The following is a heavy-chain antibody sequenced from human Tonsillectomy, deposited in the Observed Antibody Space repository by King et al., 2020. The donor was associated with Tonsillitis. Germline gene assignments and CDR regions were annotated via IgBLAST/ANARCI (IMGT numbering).Heavy chain of an antibody. D-gene: IGHD3-10*01. CDR3: AKVQNGSGSVGLATWYYGMDV. J-gene: IGHJ6*04. Sequence: VQLVESGGGVVQPGRSLRLSCAASGFTFSTYGMHWVRQAPGKGMEWVAVISYDGSKKYYADSVKGRLTISRDNSKNTLYLQMNSLRAEDTAVYYCAKVQNGSGSVGLATWYYGMDVWGEGTTVTVSS. CDR2: ISYDGSKK. V-gene: IGHV3-30*18. CDR1: GFTFSTYG.